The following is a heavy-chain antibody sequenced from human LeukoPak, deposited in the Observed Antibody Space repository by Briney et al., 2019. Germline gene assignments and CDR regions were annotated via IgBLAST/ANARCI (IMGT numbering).Heavy chain of an antibody. V-gene: IGHV1-69*13. Sequence: VASVKVSCKASGGTFSSYAISWVRQAPGQGLEWMGGIIPIFGTANYAQKFQGRVTITADESTSTAYMELSSLRSEDTAVYYCAREPCSGGSCYYIFDYWGQGTLVTVSS. CDR2: IIPIFGTA. J-gene: IGHJ4*02. CDR1: GGTFSSYA. D-gene: IGHD2-15*01. CDR3: AREPCSGGSCYYIFDY.